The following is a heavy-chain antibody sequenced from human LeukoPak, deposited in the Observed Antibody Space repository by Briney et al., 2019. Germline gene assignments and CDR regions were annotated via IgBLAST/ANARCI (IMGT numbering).Heavy chain of an antibody. D-gene: IGHD2-15*01. V-gene: IGHV4-39*01. Sequence: SETLSLTCTVSGGSISSSSYYWGWIRQPPGKGLEWIGSIYYSGGTYYNPSLKSRITTSVDTSKNQFSLKLSSVTAADTAVYYCARLGGPWYFDYWGQGTLVTVSS. CDR3: ARLGGPWYFDY. J-gene: IGHJ4*02. CDR1: GGSISSSSYY. CDR2: IYYSGGT.